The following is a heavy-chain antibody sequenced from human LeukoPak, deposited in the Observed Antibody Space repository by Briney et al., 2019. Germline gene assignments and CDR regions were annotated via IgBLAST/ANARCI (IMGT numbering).Heavy chain of an antibody. CDR2: ISSNGGST. Sequence: PGGSLRLSCSASGFTFSSYAMHWVRQAPGKGLEYVSAISSNGGSTYYADSVKGRFTISRDNSKNTLYLQMSSLRAEDTAVHYCVKDRVYSYGYDYFDYWGQGTLVTVSS. J-gene: IGHJ4*02. D-gene: IGHD5-18*01. CDR1: GFTFSSYA. V-gene: IGHV3-64D*06. CDR3: VKDRVYSYGYDYFDY.